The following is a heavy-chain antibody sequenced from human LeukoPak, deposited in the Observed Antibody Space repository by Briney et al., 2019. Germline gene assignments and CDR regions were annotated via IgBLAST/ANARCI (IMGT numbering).Heavy chain of an antibody. Sequence: ASVKVSCKASGYTFTNYDINWVRQATGQGLEWMGWMHPSNGDTGYAQKFQGRVTMTRNTSTTTAYMELSSLRSDDTAVYYCARRVRGVVIFSWAQGSFDLWGQGTLVTVSS. J-gene: IGHJ3*01. D-gene: IGHD3-10*01. CDR1: GYTFTNYD. CDR2: MHPSNGDT. V-gene: IGHV1-8*01. CDR3: ARRVRGVVIFSWAQGSFDL.